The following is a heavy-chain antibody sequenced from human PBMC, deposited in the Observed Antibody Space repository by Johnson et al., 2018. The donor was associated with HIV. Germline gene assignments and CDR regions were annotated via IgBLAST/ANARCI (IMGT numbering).Heavy chain of an antibody. Sequence: VQLVESGGGVVRPGGSLRLSCEASRFTFEDHDMSWVRQVPGKGLEWVSGINWNGGSTGYADSVKGRFIISRDNAKKSLYLQMNSLRAEDTALYHCARDRGWELLLGAFDIWGQGTMVTVSS. D-gene: IGHD1-26*01. CDR1: RFTFEDHD. CDR2: INWNGGST. CDR3: ARDRGWELLLGAFDI. V-gene: IGHV3-20*01. J-gene: IGHJ3*02.